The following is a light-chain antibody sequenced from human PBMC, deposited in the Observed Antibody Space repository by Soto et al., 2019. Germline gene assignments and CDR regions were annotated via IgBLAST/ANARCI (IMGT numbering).Light chain of an antibody. CDR3: QQYYSDWT. CDR1: QGISSY. Sequence: DIQLTQSPSFLSASVGDRVTITCRGSQGISSYLAWFQQKPGKAPKLLIYAASTLRSGVPSRFSGSGAGTEFTLTISSLQPDDFATYYCQQYYSDWTFGQGTKVDI. J-gene: IGKJ1*01. V-gene: IGKV1-9*01. CDR2: AAS.